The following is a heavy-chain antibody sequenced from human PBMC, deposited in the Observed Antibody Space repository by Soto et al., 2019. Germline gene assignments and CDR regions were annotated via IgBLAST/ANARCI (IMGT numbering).Heavy chain of an antibody. CDR1: GYTFTSYY. D-gene: IGHD4-17*01. CDR2: INPSGGST. V-gene: IGHV1-46*03. CDR3: ARKRTTVNTWDDAFDI. Sequence: GASVKVSCKASGYTFTSYYMHWVRQAPGQGLEWMGIINPSGGSTSYAQKFQGRVTMTRDTSTSTVYMELSSLRSEDTAVYYCARKRTTVNTWDDAFDIWGQGTMVTVSS. J-gene: IGHJ3*02.